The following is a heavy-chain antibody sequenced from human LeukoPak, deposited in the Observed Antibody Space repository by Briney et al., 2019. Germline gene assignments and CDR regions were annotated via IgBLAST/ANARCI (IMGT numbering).Heavy chain of an antibody. CDR3: AEGEVVAVGAFDI. Sequence: TLSLTCTVSGGSVSSGSYYWSWIRQPPGKGLEWIGYIYYSGSTNYNPSLKSRVTISVDTSKNQFSLKLSSVTAADTAVYYCAEGEVVAVGAFDIWGQGTMVTVSS. V-gene: IGHV4-61*01. CDR1: GGSVSSGSYY. CDR2: IYYSGST. J-gene: IGHJ3*02. D-gene: IGHD2-15*01.